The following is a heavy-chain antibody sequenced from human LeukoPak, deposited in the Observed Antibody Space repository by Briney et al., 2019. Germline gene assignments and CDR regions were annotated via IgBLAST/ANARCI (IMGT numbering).Heavy chain of an antibody. CDR3: ARDVAVRGVAAYHYYMDV. CDR2: IYYSGST. Sequence: SETLSLTCTVSGGSISSYYWSWIRQPPGKGLEWIGYIYYSGSTNYNPSLKSRVTISVDTSKNQFSLKLSSVTAADTAVYYCARDVAVRGVAAYHYYMDVWGKGTTVTVSS. CDR1: GGSISSYY. V-gene: IGHV4-59*01. J-gene: IGHJ6*03. D-gene: IGHD3-10*01.